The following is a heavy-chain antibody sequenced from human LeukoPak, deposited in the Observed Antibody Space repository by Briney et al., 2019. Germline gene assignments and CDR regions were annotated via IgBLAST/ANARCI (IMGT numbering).Heavy chain of an antibody. V-gene: IGHV3-64*04. J-gene: IGHJ4*02. CDR3: ARDRGAAAGYFDY. Sequence: GGSLRLSCSASGFTFSSYAMRWVRQAPGKGLEYVSAISSNGGSTYYADSVKGRFTISRDNSKNTLYLQMNSLRAEDTAVYYCARDRGAAAGYFDYWGQGTLVTVSS. CDR1: GFTFSSYA. D-gene: IGHD6-13*01. CDR2: ISSNGGST.